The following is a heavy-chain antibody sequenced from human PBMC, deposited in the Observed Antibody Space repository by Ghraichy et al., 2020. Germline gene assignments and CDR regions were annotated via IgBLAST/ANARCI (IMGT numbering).Heavy chain of an antibody. CDR3: TRGITGRVGMDF. CDR2: IRSKANSYAT. CDR1: GFIFSDSA. Sequence: GGSLRLSCAASGFIFSDSAMHWVRQASGKGLEWIGRIRSKANSYATGYSASVTVRFIVSRDDYKNTPYLQMNRLRSEDTAVYYCTRGITGRVGMDFWGQGTTVTVSS. J-gene: IGHJ6*02. D-gene: IGHD1-20*01. V-gene: IGHV3-73*01.